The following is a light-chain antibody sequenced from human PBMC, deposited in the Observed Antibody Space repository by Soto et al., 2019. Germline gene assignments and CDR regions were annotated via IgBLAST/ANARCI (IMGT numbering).Light chain of an antibody. V-gene: IGLV2-8*01. CDR2: EVS. CDR3: SSYTDSSNYV. J-gene: IGLJ1*01. Sequence: QSALTQPPSASGSPGQSVTISCTGTSSDVGGYNYVSWYQQHPGKAPKLMIYEVSKRPSGVPDRFSGSKSGNTASLTVSGLQPEDEADYYCSSYTDSSNYVFGTGTKLTVL. CDR1: SSDVGGYNY.